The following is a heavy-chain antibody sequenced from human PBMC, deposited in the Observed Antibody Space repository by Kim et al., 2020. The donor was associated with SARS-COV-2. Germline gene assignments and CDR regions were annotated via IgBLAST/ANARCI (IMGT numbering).Heavy chain of an antibody. Sequence: RPSLKSRLTITKDTSKNQVVLTMTNMDPVDTATYYCAHRQYYDYAPAFDIWGQGTMVTVSS. CDR3: AHRQYYDYAPAFDI. D-gene: IGHD3-16*01. V-gene: IGHV2-5*01. J-gene: IGHJ3*02.